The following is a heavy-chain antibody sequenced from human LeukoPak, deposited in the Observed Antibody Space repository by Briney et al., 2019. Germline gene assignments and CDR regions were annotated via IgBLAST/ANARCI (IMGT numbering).Heavy chain of an antibody. CDR3: ARLRDYGGLNFYYDMDV. Sequence: SETLSLTCTVSGGSFTSRSFYWGWLRPPPGKGLDWIGNFVSSVNTYCSPCLKSRVTSSVDTSKDQFSQKMNSVTAADTAVYYGARLRDYGGLNFYYDMDVWGLGTAVTVS. J-gene: IGHJ6*03. V-gene: IGHV4-39*01. D-gene: IGHD4-23*01. CDR2: FVSSVNT. CDR1: GGSFTSRSFY.